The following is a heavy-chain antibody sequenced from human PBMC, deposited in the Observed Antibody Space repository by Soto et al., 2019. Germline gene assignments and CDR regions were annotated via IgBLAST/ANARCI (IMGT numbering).Heavy chain of an antibody. CDR3: ARLGEGATSGYYGMDV. D-gene: IGHD1-26*01. J-gene: IGHJ6*02. Sequence: GGSLRLSCAASGLISSRSAIHWVRQASGKGPEWVGRIRSKANGYATAYAASVEGRFTISRDDSENTAYLQMNSLKTEDTAVYYCARLGEGATSGYYGMDVWGQGTTVTVSS. CDR2: IRSKANGYAT. V-gene: IGHV3-73*01. CDR1: GLISSRSA.